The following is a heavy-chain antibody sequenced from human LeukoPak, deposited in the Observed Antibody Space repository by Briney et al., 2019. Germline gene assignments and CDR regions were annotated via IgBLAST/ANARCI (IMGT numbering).Heavy chain of an antibody. V-gene: IGHV4-59*08. CDR1: GGSIRGYY. CDR3: VRHEGIGDSGNYYFHS. J-gene: IGHJ4*02. Sequence: SETLSLTCTVSGGSIRGYYCSWVRQTPGKGLEWIGYVYDSGSTNYTPSLKSRVTMSMDTSKNQFSLHLRSVIAADTAVYYCVRHEGIGDSGNYYFHSWGQGALVTVSS. CDR2: VYDSGST. D-gene: IGHD5-12*01.